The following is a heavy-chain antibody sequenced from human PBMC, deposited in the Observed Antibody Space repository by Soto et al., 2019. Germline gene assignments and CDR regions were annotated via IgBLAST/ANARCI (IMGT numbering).Heavy chain of an antibody. CDR1: GGSISGYY. J-gene: IGHJ1*01. CDR2: IYYSGST. Sequence: QVQLQESGPGLVEPSETLSLTCTVSGGSISGYYWSWIRQPPGKGLEWIGYIYYSGSTNYNPSLQSLVTMSVDTSKNQFSLTLTSGTAADTAVYYCARYQQYYEHWGQGTLVTVSS. CDR3: ARYQQYYEH. V-gene: IGHV4-59*08.